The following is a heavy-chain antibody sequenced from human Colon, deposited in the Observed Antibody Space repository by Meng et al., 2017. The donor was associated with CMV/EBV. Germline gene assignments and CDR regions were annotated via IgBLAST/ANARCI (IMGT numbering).Heavy chain of an antibody. CDR3: AREGYPGGSEFGP. D-gene: IGHD2-15*01. Sequence: GSLRLSCTVSGFSFSTSTYYWAWIRQPPGRGLEWIGSIYFRGSTYYNPSLKSRVAMSLDTSKSQFSLNLTSTTAADTAIYYCAREGYPGGSEFGPWGQGILVTVSS. CDR2: IYFRGST. CDR1: GFSFSTSTYY. J-gene: IGHJ5*02. V-gene: IGHV4-39*07.